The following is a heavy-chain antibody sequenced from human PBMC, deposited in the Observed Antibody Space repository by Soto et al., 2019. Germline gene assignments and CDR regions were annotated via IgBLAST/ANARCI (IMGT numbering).Heavy chain of an antibody. CDR2: ISARGDIT. J-gene: IGHJ2*01. V-gene: IGHV3-23*01. CDR1: GFTFNTYA. D-gene: IGHD2-2*02. Sequence: EMQLLESGGGLVQPGGSLTLSCVASGFTFNTYAMDLVRRAPGKAMEWVSAISARGDITYYADSVQGRFTISRDISKNTLYLEMNSLRADVTAIYYGAKNTDFWYFDLWDRGTLVTVSS. CDR3: AKNTDFWYFDL.